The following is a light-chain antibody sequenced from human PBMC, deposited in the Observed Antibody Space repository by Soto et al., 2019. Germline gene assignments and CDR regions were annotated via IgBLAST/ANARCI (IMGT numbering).Light chain of an antibody. J-gene: IGLJ1*01. Sequence: QSVLTQPASVSGSPGQSITISCTGTSSDVGSYNLVSWYQQHPGKAPKLMIYEGSKRPSGVSNRFSGSKSGNTASLTISGLQVEDEADYSCCSYAGSTTSVFGTGTKVPVL. CDR1: SSDVGSYNL. CDR3: CSYAGSTTSV. CDR2: EGS. V-gene: IGLV2-23*01.